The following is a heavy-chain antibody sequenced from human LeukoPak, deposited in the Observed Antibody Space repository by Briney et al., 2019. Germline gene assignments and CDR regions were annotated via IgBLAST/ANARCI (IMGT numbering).Heavy chain of an antibody. Sequence: SETLSLTCAVSGGSISSSNWWSWVRQPPGKGLEWIGEIYHSGSTNYNPSLKSRVTISVDKSKNQFSLKLSSVTAADTAVYYCARVILDSSSYYFGYWGQGTLVTVSS. CDR3: ARVILDSSSYYFGY. D-gene: IGHD6-6*01. CDR1: GGSISSSNW. V-gene: IGHV4-4*02. J-gene: IGHJ4*02. CDR2: IYHSGST.